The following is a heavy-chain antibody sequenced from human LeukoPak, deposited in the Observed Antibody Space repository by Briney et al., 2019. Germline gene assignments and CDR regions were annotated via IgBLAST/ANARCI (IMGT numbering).Heavy chain of an antibody. Sequence: SETPSLTCTVSDDSISSSSYYWGWIRQPPGKGLEWIGSIYYSGSTYYNPSLKSRITISVDTSKSQFSLKLSSVTAADTAVYYCARRSRYYDSSGHDYWGQGALVTVSS. V-gene: IGHV4-39*01. CDR3: ARRSRYYDSSGHDY. D-gene: IGHD3-22*01. J-gene: IGHJ4*02. CDR2: IYYSGST. CDR1: DDSISSSSYY.